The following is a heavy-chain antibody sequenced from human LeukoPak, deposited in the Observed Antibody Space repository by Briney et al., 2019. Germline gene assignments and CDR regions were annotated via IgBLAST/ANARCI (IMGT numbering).Heavy chain of an antibody. Sequence: GGSLRLSCAASGFTFSSYAMSWVRQAPGKGLEWVSAISGSGGSTYYADSVKGRFTISRDSSKNTPYLQMSSLRAEDTAAYYCAKECSGGSCYSAGQSYYYGMDVWGQGTTVTVSS. J-gene: IGHJ6*02. D-gene: IGHD2-15*01. CDR3: AKECSGGSCYSAGQSYYYGMDV. CDR1: GFTFSSYA. CDR2: ISGSGGST. V-gene: IGHV3-23*01.